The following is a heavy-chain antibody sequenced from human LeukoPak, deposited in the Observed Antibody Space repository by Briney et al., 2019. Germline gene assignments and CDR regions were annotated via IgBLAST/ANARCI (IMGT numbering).Heavy chain of an antibody. D-gene: IGHD1-26*01. CDR1: GFTFSSSA. CDR2: ISDSGGDS. CDR3: AKGGSYAPLDY. V-gene: IGHV3-23*01. Sequence: GGSLRLSCTASGFTFSSSAMTWVRQAPGKGLEWVSAISDSGGDSIYTDSVKDRFTISRDNSENTLYLQMNSLRAEDTALYYCAKGGSYAPLDYWGQGTLVTVSS. J-gene: IGHJ4*02.